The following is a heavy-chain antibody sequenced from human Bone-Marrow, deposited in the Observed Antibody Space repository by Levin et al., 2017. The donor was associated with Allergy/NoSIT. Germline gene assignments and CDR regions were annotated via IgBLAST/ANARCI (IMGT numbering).Heavy chain of an antibody. V-gene: IGHV4-59*01. CDR1: GGPMNTSY. CDR3: ARVPYYYDAAGFYFAFHI. J-gene: IGHJ3*02. Sequence: SCTVSGGPMNTSYWNWIRQSPGKGLEWIGYVYYNGITNYNPSLKSRVSISIDTSRAQFSLSLTSVTAADTAVYYCARVPYYYDAAGFYFAFHIWGQGTPITVSS. CDR2: VYYNGIT. D-gene: IGHD3-22*01.